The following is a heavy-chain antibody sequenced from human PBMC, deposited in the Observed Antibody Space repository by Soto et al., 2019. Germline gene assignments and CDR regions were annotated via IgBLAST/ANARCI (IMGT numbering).Heavy chain of an antibody. J-gene: IGHJ3*02. V-gene: IGHV3-23*01. CDR1: GFICSSYD. D-gene: IGHD2-8*02. Sequence: GGSLRLSCAASGFICSSYDMSWVRQAPGKGLEWVSTILVDGRTFYVDSVKGRFTISRDTSQNTVYLQMNSLTAGDTALYYCAKATATGGGAFDICGQGTMVTVS. CDR3: AKATATGGGAFDI. CDR2: ILVDGRT.